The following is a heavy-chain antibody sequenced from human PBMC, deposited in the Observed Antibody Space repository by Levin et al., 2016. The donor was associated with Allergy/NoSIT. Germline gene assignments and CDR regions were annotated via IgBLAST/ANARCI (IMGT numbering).Heavy chain of an antibody. CDR3: ARIGGQAATESQWLDSDNYFDY. D-gene: IGHD6-19*01. Sequence: WIRQPPGKGLEWVAVIWNDGSGKFYADSVKGRFTISRDNSRDTLYLEMNSLRVDDTAVYFCARIGGQAATESQWLDSDNYFDYWGQGARVTVSS. CDR2: IWNDGSGK. V-gene: IGHV3-33*01. J-gene: IGHJ4*02.